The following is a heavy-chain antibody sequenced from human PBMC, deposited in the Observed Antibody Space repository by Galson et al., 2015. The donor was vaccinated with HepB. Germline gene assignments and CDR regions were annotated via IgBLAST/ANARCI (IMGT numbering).Heavy chain of an antibody. CDR1: GFTFSSYG. V-gene: IGHV3-30*02. D-gene: IGHD3-10*01. Sequence: SLRLSCAASGFTFSSYGMRWVRQAPGKGLEWVAFIRYDGSNKYYADSVKGRFTISRDNSKNTLYLQMNSLRAEDTAVYYCASRGSGSYHDAFDIWGQGTMVTVSS. CDR2: IRYDGSNK. J-gene: IGHJ3*02. CDR3: ASRGSGSYHDAFDI.